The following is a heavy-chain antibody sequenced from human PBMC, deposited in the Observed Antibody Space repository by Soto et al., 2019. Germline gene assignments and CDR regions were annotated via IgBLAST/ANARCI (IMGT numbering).Heavy chain of an antibody. CDR2: VSNSGSST. Sequence: GGSLRLSCAASGFTFRDYAMSWVRQAPGRGLEWVSGVSNSGSSTYYADSVKGRFTISRDKSKNTLYLQMNSLRAEGTAVYYCAKHSRETTTCCGEDWGQGTRVTVSS. D-gene: IGHD2-2*01. CDR1: GFTFRDYA. CDR3: AKHSRETTTCCGED. J-gene: IGHJ4*02. V-gene: IGHV3-23*01.